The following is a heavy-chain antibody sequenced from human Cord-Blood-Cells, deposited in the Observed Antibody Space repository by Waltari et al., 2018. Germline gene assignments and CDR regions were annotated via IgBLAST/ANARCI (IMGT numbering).Heavy chain of an antibody. CDR3: ARELGTNYFDY. Sequence: QVQLVQSGAEVKKPGSSVKVSCKASGGPFSSYAISWVRQAPGQGLEWMGGISPILGTANDAQKFEGRVTMTADKSTSTAYMELSSLRSEDTAVYYCARELGTNYFDYWGQGTLVTVSS. CDR1: GGPFSSYA. J-gene: IGHJ4*02. D-gene: IGHD7-27*01. CDR2: ISPILGTA. V-gene: IGHV1-69*06.